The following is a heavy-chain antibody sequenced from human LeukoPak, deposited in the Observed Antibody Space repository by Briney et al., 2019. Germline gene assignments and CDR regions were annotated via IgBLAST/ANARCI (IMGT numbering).Heavy chain of an antibody. CDR1: GYSISTGYY. D-gene: IGHD6-6*01. Sequence: SETLSLTCTVSGYSISTGYYWGWIRQPPGKGLEWIGSIYYSGSTYYNPSLKSRVTISVDTSKNQFSLKLSSVTAADTAVYYCISSGGYSSSSIPSKPDYWGQGTLVTVSS. CDR2: IYYSGST. CDR3: ISSGGYSSSSIPSKPDY. V-gene: IGHV4-38-2*02. J-gene: IGHJ4*02.